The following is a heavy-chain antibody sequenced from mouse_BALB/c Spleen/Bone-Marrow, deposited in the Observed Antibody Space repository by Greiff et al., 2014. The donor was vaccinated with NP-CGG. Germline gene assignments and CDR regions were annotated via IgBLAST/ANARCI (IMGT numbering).Heavy chain of an antibody. CDR1: GYTFTNYW. CDR2: INPSTGYT. V-gene: IGHV1-7*01. CDR3: ARIYYYGRDY. J-gene: IGHJ2*01. D-gene: IGHD1-1*01. Sequence: VQLQESGAELAKPGASVKMSCKASGYTFTNYWMHWVKQRPGQGLEWIGYINPSTGYTEYNQKFKDKATLTADKSSSTAYMQLSSLTSEDSAVYYCARIYYYGRDYWGQGTTLTDSS.